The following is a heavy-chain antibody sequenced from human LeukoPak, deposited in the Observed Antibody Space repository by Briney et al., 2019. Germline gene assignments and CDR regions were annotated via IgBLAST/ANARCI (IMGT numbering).Heavy chain of an antibody. J-gene: IGHJ4*02. V-gene: IGHV1-46*01. CDR1: GYTFTSYY. CDR2: INPTGGST. CDR3: ARGKKSGPYYFDY. D-gene: IGHD6-25*01. Sequence: GASVKVSCKASGYTFTSYYMHWVRQAPGQGLEWMGLINPTGGSTGYAQKFQGRVTITADESTSTAYMELSSLRSEDTAVYYCARGKKSGPYYFDYWGQGTLVTVSS.